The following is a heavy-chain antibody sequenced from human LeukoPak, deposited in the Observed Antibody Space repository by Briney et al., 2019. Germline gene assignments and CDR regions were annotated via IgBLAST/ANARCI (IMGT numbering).Heavy chain of an antibody. CDR2: IYSGGST. V-gene: IGHV3-66*01. CDR1: GFTFSSYA. CDR3: AREPYCGGDCYFDY. Sequence: GGSLRLSCAASGFTFSSYAMHWVRQAPGKGLEWVSVIYSGGSTNYADSVKGRFTISRDNSKNTLYLQMNSLRAEDTAVYYCAREPYCGGDCYFDYWGQGTLVTVSS. D-gene: IGHD2-21*02. J-gene: IGHJ4*02.